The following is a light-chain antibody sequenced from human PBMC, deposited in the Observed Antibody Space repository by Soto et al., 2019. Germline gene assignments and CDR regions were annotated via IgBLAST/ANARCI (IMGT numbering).Light chain of an antibody. Sequence: EIVLTQSPGTLSLSPGERATLSCRASQSVSTSYLAWYQQKPGQAPRLLIYGASSRATGIPNRFSDSGSGADFTLTISRLEPKDFGVYYCRQYGSVPLTFGGGTKVEIK. V-gene: IGKV3-20*01. CDR2: GAS. CDR3: RQYGSVPLT. J-gene: IGKJ4*01. CDR1: QSVSTSY.